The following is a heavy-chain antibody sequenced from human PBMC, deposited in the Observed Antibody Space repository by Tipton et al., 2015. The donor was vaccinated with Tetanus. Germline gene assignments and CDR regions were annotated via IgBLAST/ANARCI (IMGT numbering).Heavy chain of an antibody. D-gene: IGHD1-14*01. CDR1: GVSISSGDYC. Sequence: TLSLTCTVSGVSISSGDYCWSWIRQHPVKGLEWIGYIYYTGNTYYNPSLKSRVTISVDTSKNQFSLKLSSVTAADTAVYYCARAPNRISRAYDYWGQGTQITVSS. J-gene: IGHJ4*02. CDR2: IYYTGNT. V-gene: IGHV4-31*03. CDR3: ARAPNRISRAYDY.